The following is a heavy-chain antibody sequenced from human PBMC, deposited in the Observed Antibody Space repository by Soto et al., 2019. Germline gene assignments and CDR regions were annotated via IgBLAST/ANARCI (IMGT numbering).Heavy chain of an antibody. Sequence: QVPLVQSGAEVKKPGASVKVSCKASGYTFTSYDINWVRQATGQGLEWMGWMNPNSGNTGYAQKFQGRVTMTRNTSISTAYMELSSLRSEDTAVYYCAVSGYDYPYYYYMDVWGKGTTVTVSS. CDR1: GYTFTSYD. CDR2: MNPNSGNT. V-gene: IGHV1-8*01. J-gene: IGHJ6*03. CDR3: AVSGYDYPYYYYMDV. D-gene: IGHD5-12*01.